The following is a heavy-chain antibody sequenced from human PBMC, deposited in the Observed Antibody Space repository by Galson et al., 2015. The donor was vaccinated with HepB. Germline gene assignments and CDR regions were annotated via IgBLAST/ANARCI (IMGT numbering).Heavy chain of an antibody. CDR2: INHSGST. D-gene: IGHD3-22*01. Sequence: ETLSLTCAVYGGSFSGYYWSWIRQPPGKGLEWIGEINHSGSTNYNPSLKSRVTISVDTSKNQFSLKLSSVTAADTAVYYCARAFYYYDRSGYYPNAFDIWGQGTMVTVSS. J-gene: IGHJ3*02. CDR1: GGSFSGYY. CDR3: ARAFYYYDRSGYYPNAFDI. V-gene: IGHV4-34*01.